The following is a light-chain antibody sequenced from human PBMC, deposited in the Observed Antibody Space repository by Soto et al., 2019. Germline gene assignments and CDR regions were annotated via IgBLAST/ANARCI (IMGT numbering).Light chain of an antibody. CDR1: SSNIGSNT. CDR2: SND. CDR3: ATWDDSFNVV. J-gene: IGLJ2*01. Sequence: QSVLTQSPSVSATPGQRVSISCSGSSSNIGSNTVSWYQHVPGTAPKLLIYSNDQRPSAVPGRFSGSKSGSSASLAISGLKSDDEADYYCATWDDSFNVVFGGGTKLTVL. V-gene: IGLV1-44*01.